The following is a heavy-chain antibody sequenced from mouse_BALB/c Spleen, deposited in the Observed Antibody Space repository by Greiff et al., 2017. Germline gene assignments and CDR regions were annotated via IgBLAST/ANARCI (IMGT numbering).Heavy chain of an antibody. CDR2: IRLKSNNYAT. CDR1: GFTFSNYW. CDR3: TRRHDYDAMDY. V-gene: IGHV6-6*02. Sequence: EVKLVESGGGLVQPGGSMKLSCVASGFTFSNYWMNWVRQSPEKGLEWVAEIRLKSNNYATHYAESVKGRFTISRDDSKSSVYLQMNNLRAEDTGIYYCTRRHDYDAMDYWGQGTSVTVSS. J-gene: IGHJ4*01.